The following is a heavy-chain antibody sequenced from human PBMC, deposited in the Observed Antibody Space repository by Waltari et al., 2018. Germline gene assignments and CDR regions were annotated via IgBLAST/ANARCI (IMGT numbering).Heavy chain of an antibody. D-gene: IGHD2-2*01. V-gene: IGHV7-4-1*02. CDR3: AREVVPPARVVVNWFDP. J-gene: IGHJ5*02. CDR2: INTNTRNP. Sequence: QVQLVQSGSELKKPGASVKVSCKASGYSFTNYAINWIRQAPGQGLELMGWINTNTRNPVYVQGFTGRCVFSLDTSVNTAYLQINSLKAEDTAVYFCAREVVPPARVVVNWFDPWGQGTLVTVSS. CDR1: GYSFTNYA.